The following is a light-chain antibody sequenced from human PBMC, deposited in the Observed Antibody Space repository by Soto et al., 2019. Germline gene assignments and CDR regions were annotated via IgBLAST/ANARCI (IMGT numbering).Light chain of an antibody. V-gene: IGLV2-18*02. CDR1: SSDGGSYNR. CDR2: DVS. CDR3: SSFTTSSTYV. J-gene: IGLJ1*01. Sequence: QSALTQPPSVSGSPGKAAGISCSGNSSDGGSYNRVSWYQQPPGTAPKLMIYDVSNRPSGVPDCFSGSKSGNTASLTISGLQAEDEADYYCSSFTTSSTYVFGTGTKVTVL.